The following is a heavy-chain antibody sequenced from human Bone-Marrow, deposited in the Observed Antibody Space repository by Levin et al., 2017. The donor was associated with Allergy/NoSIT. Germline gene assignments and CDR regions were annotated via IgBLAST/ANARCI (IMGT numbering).Heavy chain of an antibody. D-gene: IGHD1-1*01. CDR2: ITGGGFNT. CDR3: AKKQGGTSGFSFDV. V-gene: IGHV3-23*01. Sequence: GESLKISCAVSGFTISEYAMAWVRQAPGKGLEWVSVITGGGFNTYYGDSVKGRFTVSRDDSKDTLYLELNSLRAEDTAVYYCAKKQGGTSGFSFDVWDQGTMVTVSS. CDR1: GFTISEYA. J-gene: IGHJ3*01.